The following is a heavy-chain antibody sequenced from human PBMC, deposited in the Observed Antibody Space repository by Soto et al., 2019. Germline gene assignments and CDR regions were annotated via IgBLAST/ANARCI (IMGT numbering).Heavy chain of an antibody. Sequence: EVQLVESGGDLVQPGGSLRLSCAASGFSFGSSWMTWVRQAPGKGLEWVANIKKDGSKINYLDSVRGRFTVSRDNATNYLYLERLRLRAEDTALYSCARGGFPGSGSLYLDAFDIWGQGTMVTVSS. V-gene: IGHV3-7*05. J-gene: IGHJ3*02. CDR1: GFSFGSSW. CDR3: ARGGFPGSGSLYLDAFDI. CDR2: IKKDGSKI. D-gene: IGHD3-10*01.